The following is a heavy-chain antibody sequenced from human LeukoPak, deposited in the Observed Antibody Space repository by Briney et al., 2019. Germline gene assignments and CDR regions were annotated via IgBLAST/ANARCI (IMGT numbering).Heavy chain of an antibody. CDR2: IYTSGST. Sequence: SETLSLTCTVSGGSISSYYWSWIRQPAGKGLEWIGRIYTSGSTNYNPSLKNRVTMSVDTSKNQFSLKLSSVTAADTAVYYCARDGLVVVVAATQLNYFDYWGQGTLVTVSS. D-gene: IGHD2-15*01. CDR3: ARDGLVVVVAATQLNYFDY. V-gene: IGHV4-4*07. J-gene: IGHJ4*02. CDR1: GGSISSYY.